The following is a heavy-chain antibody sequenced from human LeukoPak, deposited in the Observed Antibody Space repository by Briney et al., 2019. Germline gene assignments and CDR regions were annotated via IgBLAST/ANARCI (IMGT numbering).Heavy chain of an antibody. CDR1: GGSISSRSYY. V-gene: IGHV4-39*01. Sequence: KPSETLSLTCTVSGGSISSRSYYWGWIRQPPGKGLEWIGNIYYSGSTYYNASLKSRVTISVDTSENQFSLKLKSVTAADTAVYYCARHLYNYGHLPYYFDYWGQGTLVTVSS. D-gene: IGHD5-18*01. CDR3: ARHLYNYGHLPYYFDY. CDR2: IYYSGST. J-gene: IGHJ4*02.